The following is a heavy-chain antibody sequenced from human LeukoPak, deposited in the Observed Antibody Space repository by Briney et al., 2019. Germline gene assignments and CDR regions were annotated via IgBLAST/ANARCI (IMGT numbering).Heavy chain of an antibody. CDR2: IQQDGSEK. V-gene: IGHV3-7*01. CDR1: GFTFSSYA. Sequence: PGGSLRLSCAASGFTFSSYAMSWVRQAPGKGLEWVANIQQDGSEKYYVDSVKGRFTISRDSARNSFLQMNSLRAEDTAVYYCARDQRGWQLLSRLRQLYWYFDLWGRGTLVTVSS. CDR3: ARDQRGWQLLSRLRQLYWYFDL. D-gene: IGHD1-26*01. J-gene: IGHJ2*01.